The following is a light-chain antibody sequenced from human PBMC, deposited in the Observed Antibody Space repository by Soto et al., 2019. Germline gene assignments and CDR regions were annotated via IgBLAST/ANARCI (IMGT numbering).Light chain of an antibody. Sequence: QSVLTQPPSASGTPGQRLTISCPGSTANIGSNTVNWYQHLPGSAPKIVIYSNNQRPSGVPDRFSGSKSGTSASLAISGLQSEDEADYYCAAWDDSLNGQVFGGGTKVTVL. V-gene: IGLV1-44*01. CDR2: SNN. CDR1: TANIGSNT. J-gene: IGLJ3*02. CDR3: AAWDDSLNGQV.